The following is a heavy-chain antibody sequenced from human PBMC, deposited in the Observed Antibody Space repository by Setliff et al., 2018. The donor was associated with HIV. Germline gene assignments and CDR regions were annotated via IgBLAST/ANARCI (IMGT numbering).Heavy chain of an antibody. V-gene: IGHV4-59*01. CDR3: ARSAAYDSSFQH. CDR1: GGSISSYY. J-gene: IGHJ1*01. Sequence: SETLSLTCTVSGGSISSYYWSWIRQPPGKGLVWIGYIYYSGSTNYNPSLKSRVTISVDTSKNQFSLKLSSVTAADTAVYYCARSAAYDSSFQHWGQGTLVTAPQ. D-gene: IGHD3-22*01. CDR2: IYYSGST.